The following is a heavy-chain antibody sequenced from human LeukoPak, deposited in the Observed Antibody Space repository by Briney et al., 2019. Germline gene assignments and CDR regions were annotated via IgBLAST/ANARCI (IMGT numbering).Heavy chain of an antibody. CDR1: GGSISSSSYY. CDR2: IYYSGST. D-gene: IGHD2-2*01. CDR3: ARIYCSSTSCYLPFDY. J-gene: IGHJ4*02. Sequence: PSETLSLTCTVSGGSISSSSYYWGWIRQPPGKGLEWIGSIYYSGSTYYNPSLESRVTISVDTSKNQFSLKLSSVTAADTAVYYCARIYCSSTSCYLPFDYWGQGTLVTVSS. V-gene: IGHV4-39*01.